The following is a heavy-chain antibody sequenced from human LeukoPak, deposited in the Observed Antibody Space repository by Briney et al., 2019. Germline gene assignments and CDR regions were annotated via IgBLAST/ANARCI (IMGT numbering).Heavy chain of an antibody. Sequence: SVKGRFTISRDNSKNTLFLQMNSLRPEDTAVYYCARGNYYDYAFDVWGQGTMVTVSS. V-gene: IGHV3-30*01. D-gene: IGHD3-22*01. J-gene: IGHJ3*01. CDR3: ARGNYYDYAFDV.